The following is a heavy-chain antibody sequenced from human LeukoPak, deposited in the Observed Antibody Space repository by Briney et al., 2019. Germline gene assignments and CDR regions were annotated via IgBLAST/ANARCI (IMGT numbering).Heavy chain of an antibody. CDR2: IYYSGST. J-gene: IGHJ4*02. Sequence: SETLSLTCTVSGGSISSYYWSWIRQPPGKGLEWIGYIYYSGSTNYNPSLKSRVTISVDTSKNQFSLKLSSVTAADTAVYYCARSTYYYGSGSYLVGNYSFDYWGQGTLVTVSS. CDR1: GGSISSYY. V-gene: IGHV4-59*01. CDR3: ARSTYYYGSGSYLVGNYSFDY. D-gene: IGHD3-10*01.